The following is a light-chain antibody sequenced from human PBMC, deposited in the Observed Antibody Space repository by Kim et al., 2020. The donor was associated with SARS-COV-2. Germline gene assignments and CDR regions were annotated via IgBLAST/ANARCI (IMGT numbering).Light chain of an antibody. V-gene: IGKV3-20*01. CDR3: QHCGSSSWT. Sequence: EIVLTQSPGTLSLSPEERATVSCRASQSVTSTHLAWYQQKPGQAPRLLIYGTSSRATGIPDRFSGSGSATDFTLTISRLEPEDFAVYYCQHCGSSSWTFGQGTKVDIK. CDR1: QSVTSTH. J-gene: IGKJ1*01. CDR2: GTS.